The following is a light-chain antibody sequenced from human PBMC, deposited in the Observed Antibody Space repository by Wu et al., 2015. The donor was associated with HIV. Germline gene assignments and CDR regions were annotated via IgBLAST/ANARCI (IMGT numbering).Light chain of an antibody. CDR3: QQLGTLPLVT. Sequence: DIQLTQSPSFLSASVGDRVTITCRADQDVSAYFAWYQQKPGRAPKLLIYAASTLQTGVPSRFSGSGSGTEFTLTISSLQPEDFATYYCQQLGTLPLVTFGGRDQG. CDR1: QDVSAY. J-gene: IGKJ4*01. V-gene: IGKV1-9*01. CDR2: AAS.